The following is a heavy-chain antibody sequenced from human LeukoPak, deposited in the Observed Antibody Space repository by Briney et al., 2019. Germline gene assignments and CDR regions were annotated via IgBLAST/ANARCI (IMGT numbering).Heavy chain of an antibody. V-gene: IGHV3-23*01. D-gene: IGHD4-17*01. Sequence: GGSLRRSCAASGFTFSSYAMSWVRQAPGKGLEWVSAISGSGGSTYYADSVKGRFTISRDNSKNTLYLQMNSLRAEDTAVYYCAHRMTTVTTARWYYFDYWGQGTLVTVSS. CDR1: GFTFSSYA. CDR2: ISGSGGST. CDR3: AHRMTTVTTARWYYFDY. J-gene: IGHJ4*02.